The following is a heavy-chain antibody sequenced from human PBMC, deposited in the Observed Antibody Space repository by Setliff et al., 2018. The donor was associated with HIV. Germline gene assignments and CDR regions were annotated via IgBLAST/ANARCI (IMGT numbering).Heavy chain of an antibody. Sequence: SETLSLTCTVSGGSISSYYWSWIRQPAGKGLEWIGRIYSSGNTNYNPSLKSRVTMSVDTSKNQFSLRLSSVTAADTAVYYCARASITMVRVVNWGQGTLVTVSS. J-gene: IGHJ4*02. CDR3: ARASITMVRVVN. D-gene: IGHD3-10*01. CDR1: GGSISSYY. CDR2: IYSSGNT. V-gene: IGHV4-4*07.